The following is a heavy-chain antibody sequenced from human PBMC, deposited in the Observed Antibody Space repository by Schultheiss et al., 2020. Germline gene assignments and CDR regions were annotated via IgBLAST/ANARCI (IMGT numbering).Heavy chain of an antibody. CDR3: ARFQLDCSGGSCYSGRDYYYGMDV. V-gene: IGHV3-30*01. J-gene: IGHJ6*02. CDR1: GFTFSSYA. CDR2: ISYDGSNK. D-gene: IGHD2-15*01. Sequence: GESLKISCAASGFTFSSYAMHWVRQAPGKGLEWVAVISYDGSNKYYADSVKGRFTISRDNSKNTLYLQMNSLRAEDTAVYYCARFQLDCSGGSCYSGRDYYYGMDVWGQGTTVTVSS.